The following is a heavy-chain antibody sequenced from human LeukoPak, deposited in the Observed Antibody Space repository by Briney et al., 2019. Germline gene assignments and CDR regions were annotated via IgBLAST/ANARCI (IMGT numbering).Heavy chain of an antibody. J-gene: IGHJ4*02. CDR3: ARHYRGLDY. D-gene: IGHD4-23*01. V-gene: IGHV4-61*03. CDR2: IYNGGST. Sequence: PSETLSLTCTVSGASVNSDSYYWSWIRQPPGKGLEWVGHIYNGGSTNYNPSLKSRVTMSVDTSKNHFSVNLSSVTAADTAVYYCARHYRGLDYWGQGTLATVSS. CDR1: GASVNSDSYY.